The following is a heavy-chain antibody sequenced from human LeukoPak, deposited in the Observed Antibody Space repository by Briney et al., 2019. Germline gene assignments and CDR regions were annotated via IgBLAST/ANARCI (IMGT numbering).Heavy chain of an antibody. V-gene: IGHV4-59*01. J-gene: IGHJ5*02. CDR2: IYYSGST. Sequence: SETLSLTCTVSGGSISSYYWSWIRQPPGKGLEWIGYIYYSGSTNYNPSLKSRVTISVDTSKNQFSLKLCSVTAADTAVYYCARDLAGTTGADWFDPWGQGTLVTVSS. D-gene: IGHD1-1*01. CDR1: GGSISSYY. CDR3: ARDLAGTTGADWFDP.